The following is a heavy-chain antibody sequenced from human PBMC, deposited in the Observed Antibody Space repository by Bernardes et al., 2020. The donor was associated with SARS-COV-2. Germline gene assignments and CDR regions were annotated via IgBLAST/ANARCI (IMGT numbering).Heavy chain of an antibody. J-gene: IGHJ4*02. V-gene: IGHV3-23*01. D-gene: IGHD3-10*01. CDR3: AKDRSALKLWFGESEGLDY. Sequence: GSLSRSCAASGFTVSSYAMSWVRTAPGKGLEWVSGISGSGAGTYYADSVKGRFTISRDNSKNTLFLQMNSLRADDTAVYYCAKDRSALKLWFGESEGLDYWGQGSLVTVSS. CDR2: ISGSGAGT. CDR1: GFTVSSYA.